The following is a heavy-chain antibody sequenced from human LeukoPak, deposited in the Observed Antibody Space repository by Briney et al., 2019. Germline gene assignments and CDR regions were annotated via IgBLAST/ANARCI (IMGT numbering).Heavy chain of an antibody. J-gene: IGHJ3*02. CDR3: ACSNMTTVTENDAFDI. Sequence: SETLSLTCTVSDYSISSGYYWGWIRQPPGKGQEWIGNIYHSGITYYNLYNPSLKSRVIISVDTSKNHFSLKLSSVTAADTAVYYCACSNMTTVTENDAFDIWGQGTMVTVSS. CDR1: DYSISSGYY. CDR2: IYHSGIT. D-gene: IGHD4-17*01. V-gene: IGHV4-38-2*02.